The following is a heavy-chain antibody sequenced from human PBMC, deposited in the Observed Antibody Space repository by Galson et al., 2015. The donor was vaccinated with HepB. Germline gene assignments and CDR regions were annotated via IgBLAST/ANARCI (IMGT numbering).Heavy chain of an antibody. CDR1: GFTFCSYD. CDR3: ARGDVAVAHYGMDV. J-gene: IGHJ6*02. V-gene: IGHV3-13*01. CDR2: IGTAGDT. D-gene: IGHD6-19*01. Sequence: SLRLSCAASGFTFCSYDMHWVRQVTGRGLEWVSAIGTAGDTYYPGSVKGRFTISRENAKNSLYLQMNSLRAGDTAVYYCARGDVAVAHYGMDVWGQGTTVTVSS.